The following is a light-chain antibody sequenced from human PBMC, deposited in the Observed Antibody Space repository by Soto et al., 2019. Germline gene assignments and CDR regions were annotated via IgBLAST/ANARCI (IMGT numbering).Light chain of an antibody. CDR1: QSVSSSY. V-gene: IGKV3-20*01. J-gene: IGKJ5*01. Sequence: SPGTLSLSPGERATLSCRASQSVSSSYLAWYQQKPGQAPRLLIYGASSRATGIPDRFSGSGSGTDFTLAISRLEPEDFAVYYCQQYGSSPITLGQGTRLEIK. CDR3: QQYGSSPIT. CDR2: GAS.